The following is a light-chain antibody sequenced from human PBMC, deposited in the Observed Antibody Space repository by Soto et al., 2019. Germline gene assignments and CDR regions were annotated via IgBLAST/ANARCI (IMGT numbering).Light chain of an antibody. CDR3: MQAVKTPCT. Sequence: DIVGTQSPLSLTVTPGEPASISCRSSQSLLHANGYNYLDWYLPKPGQSPQILIYSSTNRASAVPDRFSGSGSGTDCTLKLSRVIAEDVGVYYCMQAVKTPCTLGQGNKLEIK. CDR2: SST. CDR1: QSLLHANGYNY. V-gene: IGKV2-28*01. J-gene: IGKJ2*02.